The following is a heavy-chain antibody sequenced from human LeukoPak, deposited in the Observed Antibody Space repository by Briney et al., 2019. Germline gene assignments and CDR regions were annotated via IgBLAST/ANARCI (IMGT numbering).Heavy chain of an antibody. J-gene: IGHJ4*02. D-gene: IGHD1-1*01. Sequence: PGGSLRLSCAASGFTFSTYSMNWVRQAPGKGLEWVSSISSSSSYIYYADSVKGRFTISRDNSNDTLYVQMNSLRAEDTVVYYCTKVRSGSANWALQIFDNWGQGTLVTVSS. CDR3: TKVRSGSANWALQIFDN. CDR2: ISSSSSYI. CDR1: GFTFSTYS. V-gene: IGHV3-21*03.